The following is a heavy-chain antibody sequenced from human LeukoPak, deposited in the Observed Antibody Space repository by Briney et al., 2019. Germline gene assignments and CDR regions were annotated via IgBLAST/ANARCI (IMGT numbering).Heavy chain of an antibody. CDR3: ARDRGGTYMYFQH. J-gene: IGHJ1*01. D-gene: IGHD1-26*01. CDR1: GFTFSSYS. Sequence: GGSLRLSCAASGFTFSSYSMNWVRQTPGKGLEWVSSITSSSSYIYYADSVKGRFTSSRDNAKNSLFLQMNSLRAEDTAFYYCARDRGGTYMYFQHWGQGTLVTVSS. V-gene: IGHV3-21*04. CDR2: ITSSSSYI.